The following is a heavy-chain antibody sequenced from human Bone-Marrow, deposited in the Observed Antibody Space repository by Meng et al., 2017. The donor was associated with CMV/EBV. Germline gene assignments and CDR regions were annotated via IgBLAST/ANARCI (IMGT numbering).Heavy chain of an antibody. J-gene: IGHJ6*02. CDR1: GYSFTSYW. CDR2: IYPGDSDT. Sequence: GGSLRLSCKGSGYSFTSYWIGWVRQMPGKGLEWMGIIYPGDSDTRYSPSFQGQVTISADKSISTAYLQWSSLKASDTAMYYCARLSNCSSTSCHYYYYYYGMDVWGQGTTVTVSS. V-gene: IGHV5-51*01. CDR3: ARLSNCSSTSCHYYYYYYGMDV. D-gene: IGHD2-2*01.